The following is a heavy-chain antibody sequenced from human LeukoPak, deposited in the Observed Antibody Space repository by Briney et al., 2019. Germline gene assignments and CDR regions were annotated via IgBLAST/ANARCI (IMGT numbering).Heavy chain of an antibody. V-gene: IGHV3-23*01. CDR2: IDRGGGT. J-gene: IGHJ4*02. D-gene: IGHD3-3*01. Sequence: GGSLRLSCAASGFTFSSYWTSWVRQAPGKGLEWVSGIDRGGGTYYADSVKGRFTISRDISEKTLFLQMNSLRAEDTAVYYCAKDETISGVNYFYYWGQGTLVTVSS. CDR1: GFTFSSYW. CDR3: AKDETISGVNYFYY.